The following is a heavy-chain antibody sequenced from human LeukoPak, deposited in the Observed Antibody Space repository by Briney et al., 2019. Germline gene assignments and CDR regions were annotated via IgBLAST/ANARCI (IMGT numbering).Heavy chain of an antibody. D-gene: IGHD6-13*01. CDR2: ISYDGSNK. Sequence: GGSLRLSCAASGFTFSSYAMHWVRQAPGKGLEWVAVISYDGSNKYYADSVKGRFTISRDNSKNTLYLQMSSLRAEDTAVYYCARVIRIRAAGFCGMDVWGQGTTVTVSS. CDR3: ARVIRIRAAGFCGMDV. V-gene: IGHV3-30-3*01. CDR1: GFTFSSYA. J-gene: IGHJ6*02.